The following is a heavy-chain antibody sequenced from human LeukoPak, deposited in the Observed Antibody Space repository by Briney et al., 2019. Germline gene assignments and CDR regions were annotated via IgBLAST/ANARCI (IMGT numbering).Heavy chain of an antibody. CDR3: AKTIRPYYYDSSGYFFDY. Sequence: GGSLRLSCAASGFTFSSYAMSRVRQAPGKGLEWVSAISGSGGSTYYADSVKGRFTISRDNSKNTLYLQMNSLRAEDTAVYYCAKTIRPYYYDSSGYFFDYWGQGTLVTVSS. J-gene: IGHJ4*02. V-gene: IGHV3-23*01. CDR1: GFTFSSYA. D-gene: IGHD3-22*01. CDR2: ISGSGGST.